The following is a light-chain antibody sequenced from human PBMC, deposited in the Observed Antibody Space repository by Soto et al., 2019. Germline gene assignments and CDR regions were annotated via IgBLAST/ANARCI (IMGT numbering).Light chain of an antibody. CDR1: QSVASNY. V-gene: IGKV3-20*01. J-gene: IGKJ4*01. CDR2: DAS. Sequence: EIVLTQSPGTLSLSPGERAPLSCIASQSVASNYLGWYQQKPGQAPRVLIFDASIRATGIPDRFSASGSGSDFTLTISRLEPDDFAVYYCHQYDSLPLTFGGGTKVDI. CDR3: HQYDSLPLT.